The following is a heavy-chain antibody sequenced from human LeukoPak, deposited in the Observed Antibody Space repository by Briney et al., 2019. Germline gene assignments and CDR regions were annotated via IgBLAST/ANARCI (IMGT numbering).Heavy chain of an antibody. J-gene: IGHJ4*02. D-gene: IGHD2-2*01. Sequence: ASVKVSCKASGGTFISYAISWVRQAPGQGLEWMGWINPNSGGTNYAVKFQGRVTMTRDTSITTAYMELSSLRSDDRAVYYCARAGSQLLSDYWGQGTLVTVSS. V-gene: IGHV1-2*02. CDR2: INPNSGGT. CDR3: ARAGSQLLSDY. CDR1: GGTFISYA.